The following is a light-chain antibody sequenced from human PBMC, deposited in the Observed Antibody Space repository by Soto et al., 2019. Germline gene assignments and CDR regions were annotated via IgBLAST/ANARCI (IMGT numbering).Light chain of an antibody. CDR3: QQSYSSPFT. CDR1: QPIDTS. J-gene: IGKJ3*01. V-gene: IGKV1-39*01. CDR2: AAS. Sequence: DIQMTQAPSSPSASVGDRVTITRRASQPIDTSLNWYQQKPGNAPRLLIYAASSLQSGVPLRFSGSGSGTDFTLTISSLQPEDFATYYCQQSYSSPFTFGPGTTVDIK.